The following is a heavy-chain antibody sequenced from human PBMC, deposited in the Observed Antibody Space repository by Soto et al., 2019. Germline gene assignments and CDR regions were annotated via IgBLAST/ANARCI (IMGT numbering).Heavy chain of an antibody. CDR3: AGVRLAVAGTVVRYYYGMDV. V-gene: IGHV4-34*01. Sequence: SETLSLTCAVYGGSFSGYYWSWIRQPPGKGLEWIGEINHSGSTNYNPSLKSRVTISVDTSKNQFSLKLSSVTAADTAVYYCAGVRLAVAGTVVRYYYGMDVWGQGTTVTVSS. D-gene: IGHD6-19*01. J-gene: IGHJ6*02. CDR2: INHSGST. CDR1: GGSFSGYY.